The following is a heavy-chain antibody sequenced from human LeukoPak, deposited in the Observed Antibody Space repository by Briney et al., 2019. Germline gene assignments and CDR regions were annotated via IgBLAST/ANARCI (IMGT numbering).Heavy chain of an antibody. Sequence: GGSLRLSCAASGFTFSSYSMNWVRQAPGKGLEWVSSISSSSSYIYYADSVKGRFTISRDNAKNSLYLQMNSLRAEDTAVYYCARSGYSSGRTYFDYWGQGTLVTVSS. J-gene: IGHJ4*02. V-gene: IGHV3-21*01. CDR2: ISSSSSYI. CDR1: GFTFSSYS. D-gene: IGHD6-19*01. CDR3: ARSGYSSGRTYFDY.